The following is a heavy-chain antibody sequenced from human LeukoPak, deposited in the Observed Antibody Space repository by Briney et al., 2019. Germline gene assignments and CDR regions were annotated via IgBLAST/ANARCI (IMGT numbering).Heavy chain of an antibody. V-gene: IGHV3-64*01. J-gene: IGHJ3*02. D-gene: IGHD2-15*01. CDR1: GFSFSNYV. Sequence: PGGSLRLSCAASGFSFSNYVMHWVRQAPGKGLEYVSAIMPNGETRGYANSMKGRFTISRDNSKNTLYLQMGRLRAEDMAIYYCARDRDGGFAFDIWGQGTLVTVSS. CDR2: IMPNGETR. CDR3: ARDRDGGFAFDI.